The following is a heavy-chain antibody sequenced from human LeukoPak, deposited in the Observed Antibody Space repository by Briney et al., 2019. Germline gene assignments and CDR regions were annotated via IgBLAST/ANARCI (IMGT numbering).Heavy chain of an antibody. V-gene: IGHV3-73*01. D-gene: IGHD6-19*01. CDR3: TKTGARAGTEDI. CDR2: IRSKANSYAT. Sequence: GGSLRLSCAASGFTFSGSAMHWVRQASGKGLEWVGRIRSKANSYATAYAASVKGRFTISRDDSKNTAYLQMNSLKTEDTAVYYCTKTGARAGTEDIWGQGTMVTVSS. J-gene: IGHJ3*02. CDR1: GFTFSGSA.